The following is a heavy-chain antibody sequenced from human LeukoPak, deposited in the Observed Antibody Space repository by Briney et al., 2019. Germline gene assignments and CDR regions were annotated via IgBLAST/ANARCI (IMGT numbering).Heavy chain of an antibody. CDR2: VNPNSGNT. V-gene: IGHV1-8*01. CDR1: GYTFTSYD. Sequence: GASVKVSCKASGYTFTSYDINWVRQATGQGLEWMGWVNPNSGNTGYSQKFQGRVTMTRNTSITTAYMELSSLRSEDTAVYYCARAGGTGPGNRHFQHWGQGTLVTVSS. D-gene: IGHD2-8*02. J-gene: IGHJ1*01. CDR3: ARAGGTGPGNRHFQH.